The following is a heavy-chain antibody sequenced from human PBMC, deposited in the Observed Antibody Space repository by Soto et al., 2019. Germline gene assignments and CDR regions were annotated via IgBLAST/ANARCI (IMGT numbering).Heavy chain of an antibody. V-gene: IGHV1-2*04. CDR1: GYPFTGYY. Sequence: DSVKVCYKSYGYPFTGYYIHWVRQAPGQGLEWMGWINPNSGGTNYAQKFHGWVTMTRDTSISTAYMELSRLRSYDTAVYYCARWVVTATANYYFDYWGQGTLVTVSS. D-gene: IGHD2-21*02. CDR2: INPNSGGT. J-gene: IGHJ4*02. CDR3: ARWVVTATANYYFDY.